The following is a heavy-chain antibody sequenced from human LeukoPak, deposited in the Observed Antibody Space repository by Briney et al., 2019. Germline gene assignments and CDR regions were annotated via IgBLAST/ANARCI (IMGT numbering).Heavy chain of an antibody. V-gene: IGHV3-48*01. D-gene: IGHD3-3*01. J-gene: IGHJ5*02. CDR3: ARANYDSWSGYSYWFDP. CDR1: GFTFSSYS. Sequence: GGSLRLSCAASGFTFSSYSMNWVRQAPGKGLEWVSYISSSSSTIYYADSVKGRFTISRDNAKNSLYLQMNSLRAEDTAVYYCARANYDSWSGYSYWFDPWGQGTLVTVSS. CDR2: ISSSSSTI.